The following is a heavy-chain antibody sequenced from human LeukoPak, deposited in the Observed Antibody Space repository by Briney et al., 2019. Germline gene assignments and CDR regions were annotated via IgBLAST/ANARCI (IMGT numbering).Heavy chain of an antibody. D-gene: IGHD6-13*01. CDR3: ARGGRRAAIDY. CDR1: GGSISSYY. J-gene: IGHJ4*02. Sequence: PSETLSLTCTVSGGSISSYYWSWIRQPPGKGLEWIGYIYYSGSINYNPSLKSRVTISVDTSKNQFSLKLSSVTAADTAVYYCARGGRRAAIDYWGQGTLVTVSS. V-gene: IGHV4-59*01. CDR2: IYYSGSI.